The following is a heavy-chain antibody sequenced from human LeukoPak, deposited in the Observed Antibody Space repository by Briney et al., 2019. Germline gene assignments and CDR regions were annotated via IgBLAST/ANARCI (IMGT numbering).Heavy chain of an antibody. V-gene: IGHV4-59*01. CDR2: IYYSGST. J-gene: IGHJ4*02. Sequence: SETLSLTCTVSGGAISSYCWSWIRQPPGKGLEWIGYIYYSGSTNYNPSLKSRVTISVDTSKNQFSLNLTSVTAADTAVYYCARVAAATTNPRFDFWGQGTLVTVSS. CDR1: GGAISSYC. CDR3: ARVAAATTNPRFDF. D-gene: IGHD1-1*01.